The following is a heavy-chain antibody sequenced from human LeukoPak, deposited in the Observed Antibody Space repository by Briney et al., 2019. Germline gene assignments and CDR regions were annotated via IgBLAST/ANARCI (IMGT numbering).Heavy chain of an antibody. J-gene: IGHJ4*02. D-gene: IGHD4-17*01. CDR2: IYYSGST. CDR3: ARNRYGDYVLDY. Sequence: PSETLSLTCTVSGGSISSGGYYWSWIRQRPGKGLEWIGYIYYSGSTYYNPSLKSRVTISIDTSKNQFSLKLSSVTAADTAVYYCARNRYGDYVLDYWGQGTLVTVSS. CDR1: GGSISSGGYY. V-gene: IGHV4-31*03.